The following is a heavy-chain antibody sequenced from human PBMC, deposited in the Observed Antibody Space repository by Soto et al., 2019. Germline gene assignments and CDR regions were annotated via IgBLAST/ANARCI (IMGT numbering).Heavy chain of an antibody. J-gene: IGHJ6*02. D-gene: IGHD3-10*01. CDR3: ARVGGGLASLGYYGMDV. V-gene: IGHV1-2*04. CDR1: GYTFIGYY. Sequence: QVQLVQSGAEVKKTGASVKVSCKASGYTFIGYYIHWVRQAPGQGLEWMGWINPNSGGTNYAQRFQGWVTMTRDRSIITAYMELGRLKSDDTAVYYCARVGGGLASLGYYGMDVWGQGTTVTVSS. CDR2: INPNSGGT.